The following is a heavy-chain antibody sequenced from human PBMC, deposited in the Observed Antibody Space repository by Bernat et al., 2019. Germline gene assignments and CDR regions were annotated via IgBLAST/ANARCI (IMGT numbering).Heavy chain of an antibody. D-gene: IGHD2-2*01. CDR2: IIPIFGTA. Sequence: QVQLVQSGAEVKKPGSSVKVSCKASGGTFSSYAISWVRQAPGQGLEWMGGIIPIFGTANYAQKFQGRVTITADKSTRTAYMELSSLRSEDTAVYYCARGGLGHCSSTSCSTRDAFDIWGQGTMVTVSS. CDR1: GGTFSSYA. V-gene: IGHV1-69*06. CDR3: ARGGLGHCSSTSCSTRDAFDI. J-gene: IGHJ3*02.